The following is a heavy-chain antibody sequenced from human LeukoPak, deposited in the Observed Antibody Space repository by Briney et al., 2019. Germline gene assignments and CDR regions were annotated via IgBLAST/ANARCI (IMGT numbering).Heavy chain of an antibody. J-gene: IGHJ4*02. V-gene: IGHV4-34*01. Sequence: SETLSLTCAVYGGTFSGYYWGWIRQSPGKGLEWIGEINPGGSTNYNPSLESRVIISVDTSKNQFSLKMDSVRAADTAVYYCAREDCSGGDCTSFDYWGQGTLVTVSS. D-gene: IGHD2-15*01. CDR3: AREDCSGGDCTSFDY. CDR2: INPGGST. CDR1: GGTFSGYY.